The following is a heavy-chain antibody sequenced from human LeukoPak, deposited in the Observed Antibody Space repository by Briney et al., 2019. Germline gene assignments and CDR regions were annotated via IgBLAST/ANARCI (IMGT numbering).Heavy chain of an antibody. CDR3: AGASLGTVVTPNGYFDY. CDR1: GGTFSSYA. V-gene: IGHV1-69*01. D-gene: IGHD4-23*01. CDR2: IIPIFGTA. Sequence: ASVKVSCKASGGTFSSYAISWVRQAPGQGLEWMGGIIPIFGTANYAQKFQGRVTITADESTSTAYMELSSLRSEDTAVYYCAGASLGTVVTPNGYFDYWGQGTLVTVSS. J-gene: IGHJ4*02.